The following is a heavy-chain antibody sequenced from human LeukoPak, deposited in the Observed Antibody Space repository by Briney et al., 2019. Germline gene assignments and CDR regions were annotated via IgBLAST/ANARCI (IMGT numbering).Heavy chain of an antibody. CDR3: ARDRCTSTSCLGAHNWFDP. D-gene: IGHD2-2*01. CDR2: IYSSEST. Sequence: SETLSLTCTVSGGSIGSYYWSWIRQPAGKGLEWIGRIYSSESTNYNPSLKSRVTMSVDTSKNQFSLKLSSVAAADTAVYYCARDRCTSTSCLGAHNWFDPWGQGTLVSVSS. CDR1: GGSIGSYY. V-gene: IGHV4-4*07. J-gene: IGHJ5*02.